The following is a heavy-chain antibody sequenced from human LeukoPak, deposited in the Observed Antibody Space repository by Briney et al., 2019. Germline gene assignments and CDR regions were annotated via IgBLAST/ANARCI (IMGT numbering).Heavy chain of an antibody. J-gene: IGHJ1*01. Sequence: GGSLRLSCAASGFTFSSYTMNWVRQPPGKGLEWVSNIGTSSTTIYYADSVKGRFTISRDNAKNSLYLQMNSLRAEDTAVYYCATYSSLNRREFQFWGQGTLLTVSS. CDR3: ATYSSLNRREFQF. CDR2: IGTSSTTI. D-gene: IGHD3-22*01. CDR1: GFTFSSYT. V-gene: IGHV3-48*01.